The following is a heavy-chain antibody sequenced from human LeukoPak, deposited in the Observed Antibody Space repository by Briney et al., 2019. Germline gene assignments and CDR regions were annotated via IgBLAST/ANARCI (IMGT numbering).Heavy chain of an antibody. CDR3: AKDGGTYRRVPYYIDY. CDR1: GFTFDDYV. D-gene: IGHD1-26*01. CDR2: INWNGGST. V-gene: IGHV3-20*04. J-gene: IGHJ4*02. Sequence: GGSLRLSCAASGFTFDDYVVTSVRQAPGKGLEWVSGINWNGGSTGYADSVRGRFTISRDNAKNSLYLQMNSLRAEDTAVYYCAKDGGTYRRVPYYIDYWGQGTLLTVSS.